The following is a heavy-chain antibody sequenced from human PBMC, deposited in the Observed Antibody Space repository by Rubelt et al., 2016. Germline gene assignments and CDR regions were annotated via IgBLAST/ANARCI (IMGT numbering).Heavy chain of an antibody. V-gene: IGHV3-23*01. J-gene: IGHJ4*02. CDR3: AKVGLHYYDSSGLDY. CDR1: GFKFNIYS. Sequence: EVQLLESGGGLVQPGGSLRLSCAASGFKFNIYSMTWVRQAPGKGPEWVSSISGDGGSTHYADSVKGRFTISSDNSKNTLFLQMDSLRADDTATAYCAKVGLHYYDSSGLDYWGQGTLVTVSS. D-gene: IGHD3-22*01. CDR2: ISGDGGST.